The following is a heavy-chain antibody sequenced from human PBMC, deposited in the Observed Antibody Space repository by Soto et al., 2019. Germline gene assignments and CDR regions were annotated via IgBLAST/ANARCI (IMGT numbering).Heavy chain of an antibody. CDR3: VRELVETYGIHPPLRLDV. V-gene: IGHV3-13*01. CDR1: GFTFSIYD. J-gene: IGHJ6*02. D-gene: IGHD3-16*01. CDR2: IGLAGET. Sequence: EVQLVESGGGLVQPGGSLRLSCVASGFTFSIYDMHWVRQATGKGLEWVSAIGLAGETYYSGSVKGRFTISKENAKNSLYLQMNRLRVEVTVSYYCVRELVETYGIHPPLRLDVWGQGTTITVSS.